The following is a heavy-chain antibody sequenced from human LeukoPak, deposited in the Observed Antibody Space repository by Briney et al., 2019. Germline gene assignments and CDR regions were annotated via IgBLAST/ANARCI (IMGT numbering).Heavy chain of an antibody. CDR2: NIPIFGTA. D-gene: IGHD2-2*01. CDR1: GGTFSSYA. J-gene: IGHJ4*02. V-gene: IGHV1-69*05. Sequence: SVKLSCKASGGTFSSYAISWVRHAPGQGLEWMGENIPIFGTANYAQKFQGRVTITTDESTSTADMELSSLRSEDTAVYYCARSHVGYCSRTSCYYSDYWGQGTLVTLSS. CDR3: ARSHVGYCSRTSCYYSDY.